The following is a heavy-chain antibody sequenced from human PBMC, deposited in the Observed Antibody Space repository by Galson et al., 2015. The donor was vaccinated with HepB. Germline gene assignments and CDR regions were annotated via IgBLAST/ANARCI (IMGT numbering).Heavy chain of an antibody. CDR2: ISGSGGST. J-gene: IGHJ6*02. D-gene: IGHD3-3*01. CDR3: ANIPGPDRARSGYYYGIDF. CDR1: GFTFSSYA. V-gene: IGHV3-23*01. Sequence: SLRLSCAASGFTFSSYAMSWVRQAPGKGLEWVSAISGSGGSTYYADSVKGRFTISRDNSKNTLYLQMNSLRAEDTAVYYCANIPGPDRARSGYYYGIDFWGQGTTVTVSS.